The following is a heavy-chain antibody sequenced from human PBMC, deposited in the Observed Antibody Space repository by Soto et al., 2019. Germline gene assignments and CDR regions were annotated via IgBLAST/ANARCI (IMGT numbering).Heavy chain of an antibody. CDR2: IDPNSGGT. Sequence: ASVKVSCKASGYTFTGYYMHWVRQAPGQGLEWMGWIDPNSGGTNYAQKFQGRVTMTRDTSISTAYMELSRLRSDDTAVYYCARESANYDFWSGYYSNWFDPWGQGTLVTVSS. CDR3: ARESANYDFWSGYYSNWFDP. V-gene: IGHV1-2*02. CDR1: GYTFTGYY. D-gene: IGHD3-3*01. J-gene: IGHJ5*02.